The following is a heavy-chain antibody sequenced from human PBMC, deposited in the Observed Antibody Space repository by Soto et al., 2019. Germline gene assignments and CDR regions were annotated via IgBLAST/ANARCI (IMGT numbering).Heavy chain of an antibody. CDR3: ASRDPGTSVDY. J-gene: IGHJ4*02. CDR1: GGSFTSNNW. D-gene: IGHD1-7*01. CDR2: IYRTGIT. V-gene: IGHV4-4*02. Sequence: PSETLSLTFAVSGGSFTSNNWWTWVRQPPGQGLEWIGEIYRTGITNYNPSLKSRVTISLDKSENQFSLKVTSLTAADTAVYYCASRDPGTSVDYWGQGTSVTVSS.